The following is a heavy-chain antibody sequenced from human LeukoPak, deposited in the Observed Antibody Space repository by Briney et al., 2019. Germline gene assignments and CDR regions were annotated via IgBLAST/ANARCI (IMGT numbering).Heavy chain of an antibody. J-gene: IGHJ4*02. V-gene: IGHV1-8*03. D-gene: IGHD6-6*01. CDR2: MKPNSGNA. CDR3: ARDMYSSSSPFDY. Sequence: ASVKASCQDSGYTFTSYGISWVRQAPGQGGEGMGWMKPNSGNAGYAQKFKGRVTITRNTSISTAYMELSSLRSEDTAVYYCARDMYSSSSPFDYWGQGTLVTVSS. CDR1: GYTFTSYG.